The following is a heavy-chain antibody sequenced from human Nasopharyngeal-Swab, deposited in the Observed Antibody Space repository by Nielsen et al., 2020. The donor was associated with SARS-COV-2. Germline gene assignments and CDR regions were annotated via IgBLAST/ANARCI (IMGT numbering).Heavy chain of an antibody. Sequence: GVSLKISCAASGFTFSSYGMHWVRQAPGKGLEWVAVIWYDGSNKYYADSVKGRFTISRDNSKNTLYLQMNSLRAEDTAVYYCARGSPKRYSGYDFPSFDYWGQGTLVTVSS. D-gene: IGHD5-12*01. CDR1: GFTFSSYG. CDR3: ARGSPKRYSGYDFPSFDY. CDR2: IWYDGSNK. V-gene: IGHV3-33*01. J-gene: IGHJ4*02.